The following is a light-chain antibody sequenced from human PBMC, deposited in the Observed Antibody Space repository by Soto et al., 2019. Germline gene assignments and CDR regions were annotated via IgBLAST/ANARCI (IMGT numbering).Light chain of an antibody. Sequence: IELTQSASSLSACVGDRVHITCPASQGISSSLAWYQQQPGKAPKLLIYAASTLQSGVPSRFSGSGSGTDFTLTISSLQTEDFATYYCKQLKSVPLSFGGGTKVDIK. CDR2: AAS. V-gene: IGKV1-9*01. CDR1: QGISSS. CDR3: KQLKSVPLS. J-gene: IGKJ4*01.